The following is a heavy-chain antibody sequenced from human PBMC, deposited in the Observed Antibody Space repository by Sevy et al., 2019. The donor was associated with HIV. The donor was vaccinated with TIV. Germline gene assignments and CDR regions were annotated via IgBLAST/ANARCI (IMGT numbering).Heavy chain of an antibody. CDR1: GFTFINYG. V-gene: IGHV3-33*07. CDR2: VSSDESNK. D-gene: IGHD3-16*02. J-gene: IGHJ6*02. Sequence: GGSLSLSCAASGFTFINYGMYWVRQAPGKGLEWVAFVSSDESNKYNVESGKGRFTISRDNSKNTLYLQMNSLRPEDRAVYYCARDAQRLPLGELSRIPSARGGMDVWGQGTAVTVSS. CDR3: ARDAQRLPLGELSRIPSARGGMDV.